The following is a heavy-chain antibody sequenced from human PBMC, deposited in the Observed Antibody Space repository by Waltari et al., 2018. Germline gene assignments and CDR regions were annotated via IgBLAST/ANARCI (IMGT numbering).Heavy chain of an antibody. CDR2: IKPDASDK. Sequence: EVQVVESGGGSVQPGGSLSLSCAAPGFTFNSHWMSWVRQAPGKGLEWVANIKPDASDKYYVDSVKGRFTISRDNAKNSLYLQMNSLRAEDTAIYYCARNKLRLDYWGPGTLVTVSS. CDR1: GFTFNSHW. J-gene: IGHJ4*02. D-gene: IGHD3-10*01. CDR3: ARNKLRLDY. V-gene: IGHV3-7*01.